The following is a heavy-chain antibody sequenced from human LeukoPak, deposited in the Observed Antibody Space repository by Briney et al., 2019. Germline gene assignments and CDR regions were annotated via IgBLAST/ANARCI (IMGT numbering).Heavy chain of an antibody. CDR2: INPNSGGT. Sequence: ASVKVSCKASGYTFTGYYMHWVRQAPGQGLEWVGWINPNSGGTNYAQKFQGRVTMTRDTSISTAYMELSRLRSDDTAVYYCARDRGGYYDSSGYTHYYYMDVWGKGTTVTVSS. V-gene: IGHV1-2*02. J-gene: IGHJ6*03. CDR1: GYTFTGYY. CDR3: ARDRGGYYDSSGYTHYYYMDV. D-gene: IGHD3-22*01.